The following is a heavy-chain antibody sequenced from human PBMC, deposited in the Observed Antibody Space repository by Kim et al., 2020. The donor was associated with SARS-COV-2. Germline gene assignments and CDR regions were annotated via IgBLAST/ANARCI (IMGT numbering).Heavy chain of an antibody. D-gene: IGHD1-26*01. J-gene: IGHJ4*02. Sequence: GGSLRLSCAASGFTFSNYPMAWVRQAPGKWLEWVSTIIDSGETYYADSVMGRFTISRDNSKSALYLQMDSLRAEDTAIFHCVRDSRGTWRPHDYWGPGTLVTVSS. CDR1: GFTFSNYP. CDR2: IIDSGET. CDR3: VRDSRGTWRPHDY. V-gene: IGHV3-23*01.